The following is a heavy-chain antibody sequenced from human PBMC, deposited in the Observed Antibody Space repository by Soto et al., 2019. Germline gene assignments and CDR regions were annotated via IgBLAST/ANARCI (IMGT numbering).Heavy chain of an antibody. V-gene: IGHV1-3*01. CDR2: INAGYGNT. Sequence: QVHLVQSGAEVRKPGASVKVSCKASGYTFSSYAMHWVRQAPGQRLEWMGWINAGYGNTKSSQKFQDRVTISRDTSASTAYMELTSLRSEDTSVYYCASDTGDGTFDFWGQGTLVTVSS. D-gene: IGHD7-27*01. CDR1: GYTFSSYA. CDR3: ASDTGDGTFDF. J-gene: IGHJ4*02.